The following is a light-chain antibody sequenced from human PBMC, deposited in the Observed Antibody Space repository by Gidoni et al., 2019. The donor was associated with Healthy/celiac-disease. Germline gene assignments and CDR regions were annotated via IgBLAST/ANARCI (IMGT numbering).Light chain of an antibody. V-gene: IGKV4-1*01. CDR2: WAS. CDR3: QQYYSTPYT. J-gene: IGKJ2*01. CDR1: QSVLYSSNNKNC. Sequence: DIVMTQSPDSLAVSLGERATINCKSSQSVLYSSNNKNCLAWYQQQPGQPPKLLIYWASTREAGVPDRFSGSGSGTDFTLTISSLQAEDVAVYYCQQYYSTPYTFGQGTKLEIK.